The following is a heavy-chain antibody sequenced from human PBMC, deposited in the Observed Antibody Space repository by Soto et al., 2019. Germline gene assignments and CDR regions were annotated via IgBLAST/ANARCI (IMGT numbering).Heavy chain of an antibody. CDR2: TIRIYGTA. J-gene: IGHJ6*02. D-gene: IGHD6-13*01. Sequence: QVQLVQSGAEVKKPGSSVKVSCKASGATFSSYAISWVRQAPGQGLEWMGGTIRIYGTADYAQKFQGRVKITADDSTSKGYMEMSRLGCEETGVYYCATPPAGYYYYGMDVWGQGTTVTVS. CDR1: GATFSSYA. CDR3: ATPPAGYYYYGMDV. V-gene: IGHV1-69*12.